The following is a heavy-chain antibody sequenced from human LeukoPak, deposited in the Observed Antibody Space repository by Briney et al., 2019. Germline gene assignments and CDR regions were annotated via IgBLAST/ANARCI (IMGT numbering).Heavy chain of an antibody. CDR2: ISYDGSNK. V-gene: IGHV3-30*04. J-gene: IGHJ3*02. D-gene: IGHD3-16*01. Sequence: PGGSLRLSCAASGFTFSNYAMHWVRQAPGKGLEWVAVISYDGSNKYYTDSVRGRFTISRDNARNSLYLQMNSLRAEDTAVYYCARDQGGMTLVGNAFDIWGQGTMVTVSS. CDR1: GFTFSNYA. CDR3: ARDQGGMTLVGNAFDI.